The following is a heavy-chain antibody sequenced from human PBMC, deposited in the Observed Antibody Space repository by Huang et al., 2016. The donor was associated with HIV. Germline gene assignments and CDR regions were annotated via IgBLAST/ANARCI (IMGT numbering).Heavy chain of an antibody. CDR1: GASFSTYF. Sequence: QVRLEHWGEGSLKPSETLSLTCAVYGASFSTYFCSWVRQSPDKRLRWIGEIMPGGPSNKKSDLKGVHGMSVDTPKKQFSLTLVAMSAADAAIYHCARLPTPSYDDTWSISPVEEDFFYFNLDLWGRGTPVTVS. CDR2: IMPGGPS. J-gene: IGHJ6*02. V-gene: IGHV4-34*02. CDR3: ARLPTPSYDDTWSISPVEEDFFYFNLDL. D-gene: IGHD3-3*02.